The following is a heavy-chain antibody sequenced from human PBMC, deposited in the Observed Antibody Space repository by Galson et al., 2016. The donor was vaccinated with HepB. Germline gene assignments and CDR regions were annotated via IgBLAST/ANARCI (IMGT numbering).Heavy chain of an antibody. D-gene: IGHD6-13*01. J-gene: IGHJ3*02. Sequence: SLRLSCAASGFTFSTFWMTWVRQAPGKGLEWVANIKQDGSGKYYVDSVKGRFTISRDNAENSLYLQMDSLTAEDTAMYYCARARIAALGTGAFDMWGQGTMVTVSS. CDR3: ARARIAALGTGAFDM. CDR1: GFTFSTFW. V-gene: IGHV3-7*04. CDR2: IKQDGSGK.